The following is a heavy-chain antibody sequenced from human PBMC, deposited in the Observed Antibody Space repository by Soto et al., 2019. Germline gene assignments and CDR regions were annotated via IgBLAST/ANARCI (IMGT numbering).Heavy chain of an antibody. J-gene: IGHJ4*02. Sequence: KSSETLSLTCSVSGGSMDAYYWTWIRQPPGKGLEWIGYIYYGGSTNYNPSLKSRVSISLHPSKSQFSLKLSSVTAADTAVYYCERGVDRQWADYWGQGTPVTVSS. D-gene: IGHD1-26*01. V-gene: IGHV4-59*01. CDR1: GGSMDAYY. CDR2: IYYGGST. CDR3: ERGVDRQWADY.